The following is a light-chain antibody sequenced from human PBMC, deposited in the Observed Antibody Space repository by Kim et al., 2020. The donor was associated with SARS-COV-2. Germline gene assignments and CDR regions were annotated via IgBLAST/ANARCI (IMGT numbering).Light chain of an antibody. CDR1: KLRNKD. CDR3: QVWDDYTVI. J-gene: IGLJ2*01. V-gene: IGLV3-1*01. CDR2: QNT. Sequence: SPGQTASITCSGGKLRNKDVSWYQQRPGPSPVLVIYQNTKRHSGIPDRFSGSNSGNTGTLTISGTQAVDEDNYYCQVWDDYTVIFGGGTQLTVL.